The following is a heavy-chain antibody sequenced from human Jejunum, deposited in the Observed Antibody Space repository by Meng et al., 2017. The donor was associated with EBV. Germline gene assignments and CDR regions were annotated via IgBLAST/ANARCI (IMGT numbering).Heavy chain of an antibody. CDR1: GGSISSSIYC. V-gene: IGHV4-39*01. J-gene: IGHJ4*02. CDR2: ICFSDYT. CDR3: ARRTGDYVVGY. D-gene: IGHD2-8*02. Sequence: QRQEPGPGLVKPSETLSLTCTVSGGSISSSIYCWGWIRQPLGKGLEWIGSICFSDYTYHNPSLKSRVTISADTSKNQFSLRLTSVTAADTAVYYCARRTGDYVVGYWGQGTLVTVSS.